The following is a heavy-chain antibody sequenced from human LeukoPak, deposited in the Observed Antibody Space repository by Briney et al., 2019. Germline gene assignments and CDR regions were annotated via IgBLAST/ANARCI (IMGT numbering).Heavy chain of an antibody. J-gene: IGHJ4*02. CDR1: GGTFSSYA. D-gene: IGHD2/OR15-2a*01. CDR3: AREEGNIFSYFDY. CDR2: IIPIFGTA. V-gene: IGHV1-69*05. Sequence: SVKVSCKASGGTFSSYAISWVRQAPGQGLEWMGGIIPIFGTANYAQKFQGRVTITTDESTSTAYMELRSLRSDDTAVYYCAREEGNIFSYFDYWGQGTLVTVSS.